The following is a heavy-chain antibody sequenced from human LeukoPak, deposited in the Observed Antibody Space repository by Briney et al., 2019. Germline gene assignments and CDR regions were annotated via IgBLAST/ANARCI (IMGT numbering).Heavy chain of an antibody. CDR2: IIPIFGTA. CDR3: ARAIVATITLGFGY. V-gene: IGHV1-69*05. Sequence: SVKVSCKASGGTFSSYAISWVRQAPGQGLEWMGGIIPIFGTANSSQKFQGRVTITTDESTSTAYMELSSLRSEDTAVYYCARAIVATITLGFGYWGQGTLVTVSS. D-gene: IGHD5-12*01. J-gene: IGHJ4*02. CDR1: GGTFSSYA.